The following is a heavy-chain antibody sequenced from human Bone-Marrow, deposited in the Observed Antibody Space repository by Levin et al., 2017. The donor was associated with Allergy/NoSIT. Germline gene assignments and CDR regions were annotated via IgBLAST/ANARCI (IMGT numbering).Heavy chain of an antibody. D-gene: IGHD4-17*01. CDR2: VHYTGSS. CDR3: ARGAGYGDYFDS. V-gene: IGHV4-59*01. CDR1: GGSISNFY. Sequence: PSETLSLTCAVSGGSISNFYWSWIRQTPGKGLEWIGHVHYTGSSTYNPSLETRLTISVDTSKNHFSLSLRSLSSADTAVYYCARGAGYGDYFDSWGQGTLVTVSS. J-gene: IGHJ4*02.